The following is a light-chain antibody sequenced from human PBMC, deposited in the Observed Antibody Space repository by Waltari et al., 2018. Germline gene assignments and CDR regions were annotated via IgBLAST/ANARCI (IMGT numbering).Light chain of an antibody. CDR3: QQSYSFPRT. J-gene: IGKJ2*01. Sequence: DLQMTQSSSCPPASAGDRVTIPCRAGQSTSSYLNLYPQKPGKAPKLWMYAASNLQSGVPSRFSGRGSGTEFTLTISSLEPEDFATYYCQQSYSFPRTFGQGTKLEIK. CDR2: AAS. V-gene: IGKV1-39*01. CDR1: QSTSSY.